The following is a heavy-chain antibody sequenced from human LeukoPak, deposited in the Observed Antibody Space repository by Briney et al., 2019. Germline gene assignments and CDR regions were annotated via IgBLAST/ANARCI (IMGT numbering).Heavy chain of an antibody. V-gene: IGHV4-38-2*02. CDR1: GYSISSGYY. J-gene: IGHJ4*02. CDR2: IYHSGST. D-gene: IGHD2-21*02. CDR3: ASGGIVVVTASHNY. Sequence: KSSETLSLTCTVSGYSISSGYYWGWIRQPPGKGLEWIGSIYHSGSTYYNPSLKSRVTISVDTSKNQFSLKLSSVTAADTAVYYCASGGIVVVTASHNYWGQGTLVTVSS.